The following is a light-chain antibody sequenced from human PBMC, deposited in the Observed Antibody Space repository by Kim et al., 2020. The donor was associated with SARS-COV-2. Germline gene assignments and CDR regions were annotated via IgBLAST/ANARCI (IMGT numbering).Light chain of an antibody. Sequence: ASVGDRVTVTCRASQDIANSLAWYQQKPGKVPQVLIYAASTLQSGVPSRFSGSGSGTEFTLTIGSLQTEDVATYYCQKYNSAPWTFGPGTKVDIK. J-gene: IGKJ1*01. CDR3: QKYNSAPWT. V-gene: IGKV1-27*01. CDR2: AAS. CDR1: QDIANS.